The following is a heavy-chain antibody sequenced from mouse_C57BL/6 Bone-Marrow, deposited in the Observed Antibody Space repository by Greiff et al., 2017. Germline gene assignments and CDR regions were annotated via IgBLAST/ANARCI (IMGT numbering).Heavy chain of an antibody. CDR2: IDPEDGET. D-gene: IGHD3-2*02. V-gene: IGHV14-2*01. Sequence: EVMLVESGAELVKPGASVKLSCTASGFNIKDYYMHWVKQRTEQGLEWIGRIDPEDGETKYAPKFQGKATITADTSSNTAYLQLSSLTSEDTAVYYCARSRTAQATAWFAYWGQGTLVTVSA. J-gene: IGHJ3*01. CDR3: ARSRTAQATAWFAY. CDR1: GFNIKDYY.